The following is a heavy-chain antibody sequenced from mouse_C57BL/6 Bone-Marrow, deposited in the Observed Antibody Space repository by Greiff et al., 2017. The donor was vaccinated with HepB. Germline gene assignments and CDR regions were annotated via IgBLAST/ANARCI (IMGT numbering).Heavy chain of an antibody. V-gene: IGHV14-3*01. CDR2: IDPANGNT. J-gene: IGHJ4*01. CDR3: ASFCDRFRGAMDY. CDR1: GFTIKNSY. D-gene: IGHD6-1*01. Sequence: VQLQQSVAELVRPGASVKLSCTASGFTIKNSYMHWVKQRPEQGLEWIGMIDPANGNTKYAPKFQGKATITADTSSNTAYLQLSSLTSEDTAIYYCASFCDRFRGAMDYWGQGTTVTVSS.